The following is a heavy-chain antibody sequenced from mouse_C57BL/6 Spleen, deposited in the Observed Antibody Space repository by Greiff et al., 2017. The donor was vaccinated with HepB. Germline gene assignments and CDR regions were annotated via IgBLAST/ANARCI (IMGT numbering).Heavy chain of an antibody. CDR2: ISSGGDYI. CDR3: TRVCIPYAMDY. CDR1: GFTFSSYA. Sequence: EVKVEESGEGLVKPGGSLKLSCAASGFTFSSYAMSWVRQTPEKRLEWVAYISSGGDYIYYADTVKGRFTISRDNARNTLYLQMSSLKSEDTAMYYCTRVCIPYAMDYWGQGTSVTVSS. J-gene: IGHJ4*01. V-gene: IGHV5-9-1*02.